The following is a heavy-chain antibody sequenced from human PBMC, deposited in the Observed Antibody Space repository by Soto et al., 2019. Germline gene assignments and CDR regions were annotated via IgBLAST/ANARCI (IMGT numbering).Heavy chain of an antibody. J-gene: IGHJ3*02. CDR1: GYTFTGYY. Sequence: ASVKVSCKASGYTFTGYYMHWVRQAPGQGLEWMGWINPNRGGTNYAQKFQGRVTMTRDTSISTAYMELSRLRSDDTAVYYCAREGSGYSASDIWGQGTMVTVSS. V-gene: IGHV1-2*02. CDR3: AREGSGYSASDI. D-gene: IGHD3-3*01. CDR2: INPNRGGT.